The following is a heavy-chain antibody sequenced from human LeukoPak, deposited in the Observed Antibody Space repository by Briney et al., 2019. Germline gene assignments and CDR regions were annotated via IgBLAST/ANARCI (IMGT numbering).Heavy chain of an antibody. CDR2: IKRNTDGGTT. J-gene: IGHJ4*02. V-gene: IGHV3-15*01. Sequence: GGSLRLSCAASGFTFSSYAMSWVRQAPGKGLEWVGRIKRNTDGGTTDYAAPVKGRFTISRDESKNTLYLQMNSLKTDDTAVYYCTTDSRSGYGTLVYWGQGTPVTVSS. CDR1: GFTFSSYA. CDR3: TTDSRSGYGTLVY. D-gene: IGHD3-3*01.